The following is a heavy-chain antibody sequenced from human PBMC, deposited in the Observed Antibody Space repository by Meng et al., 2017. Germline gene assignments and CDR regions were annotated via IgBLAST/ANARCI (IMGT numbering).Heavy chain of an antibody. D-gene: IGHD6-25*01. CDR2: INPNSGGT. J-gene: IGHJ5*02. CDR3: ARGGYSSGVRVRHWFDP. Sequence: QGEVVPSGAEGKKPGASLKVSCKASGYHLTGYDMTWVRKAPGQGLEWMGRINPNSGGTNYAQKFQGRVTMTRDTSISTAYMELSRLRSDDTAVYYCARGGYSSGVRVRHWFDPWGQGTLVTVSS. V-gene: IGHV1-2*06. CDR1: GYHLTGYD.